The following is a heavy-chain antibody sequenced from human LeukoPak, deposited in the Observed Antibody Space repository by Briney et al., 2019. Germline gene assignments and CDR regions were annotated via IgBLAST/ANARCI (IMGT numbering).Heavy chain of an antibody. CDR3: ARGQSGRRFLADY. CDR1: GYTFSRYD. Sequence: ASVSVSCKASGYTFSRYDINWVRQATRQGREWMGWMNPITGNTGHPQKFHGIVTMTTASSINTAYMDLTNLRSDDTAVYYCARGQSGRRFLADYWGQGTLVTVSS. J-gene: IGHJ4*02. D-gene: IGHD3-3*01. CDR2: MNPITGNT. V-gene: IGHV1-8*01.